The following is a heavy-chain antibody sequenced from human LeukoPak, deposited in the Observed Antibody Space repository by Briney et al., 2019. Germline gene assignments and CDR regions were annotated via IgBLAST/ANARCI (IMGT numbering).Heavy chain of an antibody. CDR2: ISSSSSYI. CDR1: GFTFSSYS. Sequence: GGSLRLSCAASGFTFSSYSMNWVRQAPGKGLEWVSSISSSSSYIYYADSVKGRFTISRDNAKNSLYLQMNSLRAEDTAVYYCARDTNDFWSGYYIWGQGTPVTVSS. J-gene: IGHJ4*02. D-gene: IGHD3-3*01. V-gene: IGHV3-21*01. CDR3: ARDTNDFWSGYYI.